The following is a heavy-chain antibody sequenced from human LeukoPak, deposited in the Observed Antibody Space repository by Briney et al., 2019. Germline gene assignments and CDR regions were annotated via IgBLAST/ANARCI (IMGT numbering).Heavy chain of an antibody. CDR3: AREGGVVGATEGAFDI. V-gene: IGHV1-69*13. CDR2: IIPIFGTA. D-gene: IGHD1-26*01. CDR1: GGTFSSYA. J-gene: IGHJ3*02. Sequence: SVKVSCKASGGTFSSYAISWVRQAPGQGLEWMGGIIPIFGTANYEQKFQGRVTITADESTSTAYMELSSLRSEDTAVYYCAREGGVVGATEGAFDIWGQGTMVTVSS.